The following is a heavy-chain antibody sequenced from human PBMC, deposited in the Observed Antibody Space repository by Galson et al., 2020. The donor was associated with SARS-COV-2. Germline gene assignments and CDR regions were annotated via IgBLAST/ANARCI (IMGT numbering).Heavy chain of an antibody. CDR3: ARDRSNCSGGSCYYFDY. CDR1: GYTFTSYY. V-gene: IGHV1-46*01. J-gene: IGHJ4*02. CDR2: INPSGGST. D-gene: IGHD2-15*01. Sequence: ASVKVSCKASGYTFTSYYMHWVRQAPGQGLEWMGIINPSGGSTSYAQKFQGRVTMTRDTSTSTVYMELSSLRSEDTAVYYCARDRSNCSGGSCYYFDYWGQGTLVTVSS.